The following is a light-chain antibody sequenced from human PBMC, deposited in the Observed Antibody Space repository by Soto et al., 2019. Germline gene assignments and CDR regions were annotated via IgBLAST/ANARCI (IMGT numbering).Light chain of an antibody. CDR1: QSVGYN. Sequence: DIVLTQSPATLSVSPGERATLSCRASQSVGYNLAWYQQKPGQAPRLLIYDASTRATGIPARFSGSGSGTEFTLTISSLQSEDFAVYYCQQSNNWPPLTFGGGTKVEIK. CDR2: DAS. V-gene: IGKV3-15*01. CDR3: QQSNNWPPLT. J-gene: IGKJ4*01.